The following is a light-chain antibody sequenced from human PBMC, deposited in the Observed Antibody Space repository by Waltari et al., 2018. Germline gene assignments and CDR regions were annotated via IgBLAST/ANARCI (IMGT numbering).Light chain of an antibody. CDR1: NSDAAGFTS. Sequence: QSALTQPRPVSGSPRQSVTISCTGTNSDAAGFTSVSSYQQHPDKAPKLIIYDINKRPSGVPDRFSGSKSGNTASLTISGLQAEDEADYYCCSYVGSNIYWVFGGGTKLTVL. J-gene: IGLJ3*02. V-gene: IGLV2-11*01. CDR2: DIN. CDR3: CSYVGSNIYWV.